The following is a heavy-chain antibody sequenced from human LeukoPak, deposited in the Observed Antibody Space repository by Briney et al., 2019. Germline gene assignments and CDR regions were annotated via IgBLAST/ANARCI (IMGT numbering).Heavy chain of an antibody. D-gene: IGHD1-26*01. J-gene: IGHJ4*02. CDR3: AREFSRVGATKKEWNFDY. CDR2: ISAYNGNT. V-gene: IGHV1-18*01. CDR1: GGTFSSYG. Sequence: ASVKVSCKASGGTFSSYGISWVRQAPGQGLEWMGWISAYNGNTNYAQKLQGRVTMTTDTSTSTAYMELRSLRSDDTAVYYCAREFSRVGATKKEWNFDYWGQGTLVTVSS.